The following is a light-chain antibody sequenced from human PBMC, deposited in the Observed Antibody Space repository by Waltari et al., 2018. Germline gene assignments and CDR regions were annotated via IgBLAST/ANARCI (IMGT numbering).Light chain of an antibody. V-gene: IGLV2-14*03. J-gene: IGLJ3*02. CDR2: DVT. CDR3: SSYTSSSTLV. CDR1: SSDVGGYNY. Sequence: QSALTQPASVSGSPGQSITIPCTGTSSDVGGYNYVSWYQQHPGKAPKLMIYDVTKRPAGVFNRFAGSKSGNTASLTISGLQAEDEADYYCSSYTSSSTLVFGGGTKLTVL.